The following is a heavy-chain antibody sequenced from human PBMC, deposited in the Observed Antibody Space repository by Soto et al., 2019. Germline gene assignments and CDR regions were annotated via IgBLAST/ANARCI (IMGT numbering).Heavy chain of an antibody. CDR3: AKDPNSSSYYFYMDV. D-gene: IGHD6-6*01. J-gene: IGHJ6*03. Sequence: GGSLRLSCVGSGFIFRTYAMTWVRQAPGRGLEAVAGISRSGDSTYYADSVKGRFTISRDNSKSTLYLQMESLRGDDTAVYFCAKDPNSSSYYFYMDVWGVGTTVTVSS. CDR2: ISRSGDST. CDR1: GFIFRTYA. V-gene: IGHV3-23*01.